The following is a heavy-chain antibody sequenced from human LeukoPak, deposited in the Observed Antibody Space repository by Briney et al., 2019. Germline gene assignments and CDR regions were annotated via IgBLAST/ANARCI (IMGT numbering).Heavy chain of an antibody. D-gene: IGHD4/OR15-4a*01. CDR1: GFTFSSYA. Sequence: GRSLRLSCVASGFTFSSYAMHWVRQAPGKGLEWVAVISYDGSNKYYADSVKGRFTISRDNSKNTLYLQMNSLRAEDTAVYYCARARTIRDRGDYWGQGTLVTVSS. J-gene: IGHJ4*02. V-gene: IGHV3-30*01. CDR2: ISYDGSNK. CDR3: ARARTIRDRGDY.